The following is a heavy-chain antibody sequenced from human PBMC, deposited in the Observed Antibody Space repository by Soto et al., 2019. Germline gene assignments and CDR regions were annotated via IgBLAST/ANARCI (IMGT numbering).Heavy chain of an antibody. J-gene: IGHJ6*02. CDR1: GFTFDDYA. V-gene: IGHV3-9*01. Sequence: GGSLRLSCAATGFTFDDYAMHWVRQAPGKGLEWVSGISWNSGSIGYADSVKGRFTISRDNAKNSLYLQMNSLRAEDTALYYCAAGPWDDYGDSYYYYYGMDVWGQGTTVTVSS. D-gene: IGHD4-17*01. CDR2: ISWNSGSI. CDR3: AAGPWDDYGDSYYYYYGMDV.